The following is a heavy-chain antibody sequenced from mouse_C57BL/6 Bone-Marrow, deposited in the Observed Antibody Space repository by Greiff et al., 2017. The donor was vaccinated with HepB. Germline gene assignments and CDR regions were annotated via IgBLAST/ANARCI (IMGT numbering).Heavy chain of an antibody. J-gene: IGHJ4*01. D-gene: IGHD2-1*01. CDR1: GYTFTSYW. Sequence: QVQLQQSGTELVKPGASVKLSCKASGYTFTSYWMHWVKQRPGQGLEWIGNINPSNGGTNYNEKFKSKATLTVDKSSSTAYMQLSSLTSEDSAVYYCARGGNYDYAMDYWGQGTSVTVSS. CDR2: INPSNGGT. V-gene: IGHV1-53*01. CDR3: ARGGNYDYAMDY.